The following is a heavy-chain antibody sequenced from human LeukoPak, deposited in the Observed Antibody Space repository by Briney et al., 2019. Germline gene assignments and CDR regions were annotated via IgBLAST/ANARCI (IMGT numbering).Heavy chain of an antibody. D-gene: IGHD4-17*01. Sequence: SETLSLTCTVSGDSINSGDNYWSWIRQPPGKGLEWIGYIYYSGSSYYNPSLKSRVTISVDTSKNQFSLKLNSVTAADTAVYYCARASGDYISDHFDYWGQGTLVTVSS. CDR2: IYYSGSS. V-gene: IGHV4-30-4*08. CDR3: ARASGDYISDHFDY. CDR1: GDSINSGDNY. J-gene: IGHJ4*02.